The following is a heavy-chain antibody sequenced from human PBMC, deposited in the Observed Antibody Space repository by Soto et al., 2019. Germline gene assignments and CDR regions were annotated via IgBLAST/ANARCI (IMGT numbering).Heavy chain of an antibody. CDR1: GFTFNRHP. CDR3: ARASGHIYATLHGPFDH. V-gene: IGHV3-30-3*01. J-gene: IGHJ4*02. CDR2: ISHDGNNK. D-gene: IGHD2-15*01. Sequence: QVQLVESGGGLVQPGRSLRLSCAASGFTFNRHPLHWVRQAPGKGLEWVAVISHDGNNKYYADSVKGRFTISRDNAMNMLYLQMHGLRAEDTAIFYCARASGHIYATLHGPFDHWGQGALVTVSS.